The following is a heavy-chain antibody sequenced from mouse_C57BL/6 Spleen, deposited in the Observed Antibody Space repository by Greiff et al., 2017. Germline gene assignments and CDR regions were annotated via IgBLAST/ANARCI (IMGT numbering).Heavy chain of an antibody. CDR3: ARNPIYDYDDGYAKDY. Sequence: EVQLQESGPGLVKPSQSLSLTCSVTGYSITSGYYWNWIRQFPGNKLEWMGYISYDGSNNYNPYLKNRISITRDTSKNQFFLKLNSVTTEDTATYYCARNPIYDYDDGYAKDYWGQGTSVTVSS. CDR1: GYSITSGYY. D-gene: IGHD2-4*01. V-gene: IGHV3-6*01. CDR2: ISYDGSN. J-gene: IGHJ4*01.